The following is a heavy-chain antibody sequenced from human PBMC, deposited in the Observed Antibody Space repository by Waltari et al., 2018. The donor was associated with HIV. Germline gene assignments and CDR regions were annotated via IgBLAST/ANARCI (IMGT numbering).Heavy chain of an antibody. V-gene: IGHV1-18*01. J-gene: IGHJ3*02. CDR2: ISADNGNT. Sequence: QVQLVQSGAEVKKPGASVKVSCKASGYTFTSYGISWVRQAPGQGLEWMGWISADNGNTNYAQKLQGRVTMTTDTSTSTAYMELRSLRSDDTAVYYCARDSYYDSKSLGAFDIWGQGTMVTVSS. D-gene: IGHD3-22*01. CDR1: GYTFTSYG. CDR3: ARDSYYDSKSLGAFDI.